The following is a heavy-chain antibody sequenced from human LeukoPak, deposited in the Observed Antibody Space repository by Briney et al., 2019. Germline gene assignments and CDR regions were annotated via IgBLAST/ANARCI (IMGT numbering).Heavy chain of an antibody. V-gene: IGHV3-48*01. D-gene: IGHD2-21*01. Sequence: SGGSLRLSFAASGSTFSSYSMNWVRQAPGKGLEWVSYISSSSSTIYYADSVKGRFTISRDNAKNSLYLQMNGLRAEDTAVYYCASFDGVVIAYDAFDIWGQGTMATVSS. CDR1: GSTFSSYS. J-gene: IGHJ3*02. CDR3: ASFDGVVIAYDAFDI. CDR2: ISSSSSTI.